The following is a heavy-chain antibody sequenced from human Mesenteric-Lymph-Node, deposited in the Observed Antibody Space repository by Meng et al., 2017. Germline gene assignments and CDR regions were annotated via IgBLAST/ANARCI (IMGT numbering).Heavy chain of an antibody. Sequence: GESLKISCAASGFTFSSYAMSWVRQAPGKGLEWVSAISGSGGSTYYADSVKGRFTISRDNSKNTLYLQMNSLRAEDTAVYYCAKDSASIAAAAPWGRGDAFDIWGQGTMVTVSS. CDR1: GFTFSSYA. CDR3: AKDSASIAAAAPWGRGDAFDI. CDR2: ISGSGGST. V-gene: IGHV3-23*01. D-gene: IGHD6-13*01. J-gene: IGHJ3*02.